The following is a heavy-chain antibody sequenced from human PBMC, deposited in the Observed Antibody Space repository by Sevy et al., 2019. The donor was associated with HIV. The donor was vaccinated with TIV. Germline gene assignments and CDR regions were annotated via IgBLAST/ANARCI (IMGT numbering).Heavy chain of an antibody. CDR3: TRVNAFFYNSGSKDDAFDI. CDR1: GFTFGDYA. Sequence: GGCLRLSCTTSGFTFGDYALSWFRQAPGKGLEWVGFIRNTHYGGTTEYAAFVKGIFTISRDDSKSIAYLQMNSLIIEDTAMYYCTRVNAFFYNSGSKDDAFDIWGQGTMVTVSS. CDR2: IRNTHYGGTT. J-gene: IGHJ3*02. D-gene: IGHD3-10*01. V-gene: IGHV3-49*03.